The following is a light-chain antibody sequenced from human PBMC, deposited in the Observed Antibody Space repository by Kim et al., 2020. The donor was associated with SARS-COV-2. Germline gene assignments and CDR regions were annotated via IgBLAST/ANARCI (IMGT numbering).Light chain of an antibody. J-gene: IGKJ1*01. CDR1: QSVLYSSNNKNY. CDR3: HQYSFTPRT. V-gene: IGKV4-1*01. Sequence: DIVMTQSPDSLAVSLGERATINCKSSQSVLYSSNNKNYLAWYQQKPGQPPKLLIYWASTRESGVPDRFSGSGSETDFTLTISSLQAEDVAVYYCHQYSFTPRTFGQGTKVDIK. CDR2: WAS.